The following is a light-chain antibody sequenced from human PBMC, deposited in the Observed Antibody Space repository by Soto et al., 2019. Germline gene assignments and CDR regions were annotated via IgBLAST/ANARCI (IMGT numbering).Light chain of an antibody. Sequence: EILMTQSPATLSLSPGERATLSCRASQSVSSNLAWYQHRPGQSPRLLIYGASSRATGIPARFSGSGSGTEFTLTISSLQSEDFAVYYCQQYDNWPPPWTFGQGTKVEIK. J-gene: IGKJ1*01. V-gene: IGKV3-15*01. CDR2: GAS. CDR3: QQYDNWPPPWT. CDR1: QSVSSN.